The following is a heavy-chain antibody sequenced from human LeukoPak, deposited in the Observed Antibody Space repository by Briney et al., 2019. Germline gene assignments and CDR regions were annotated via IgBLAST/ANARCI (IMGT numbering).Heavy chain of an antibody. CDR2: IYYSGST. J-gene: IGHJ4*02. CDR3: ARETNPNNVVVVAAAQ. Sequence: SETLSLTCTVSGGSISSSSYYWGWIRQPPGKGLEWIGSIYYSGSTYYNPSLKSRVTISVDTSKNQFSLKLSSVTAADTAVYYCARETNPNNVVVVAAAQWGQGTLVTVSS. V-gene: IGHV4-39*07. CDR1: GGSISSSSYY. D-gene: IGHD2-15*01.